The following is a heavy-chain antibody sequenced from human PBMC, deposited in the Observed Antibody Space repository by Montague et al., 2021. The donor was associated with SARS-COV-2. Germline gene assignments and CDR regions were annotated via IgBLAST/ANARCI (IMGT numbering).Heavy chain of an antibody. CDR3: ARGVRQAYGFRLGSFDY. Sequence: SETLSLTCAVYGGSFSGYYWNWIRQPPGKGLEWIGEINYSGSTNYNPSLKSRVTMSVDTSKNQFSLKLSSVTAADTAVYYCARGVRQAYGFRLGSFDYWGQGTLVTVSS. CDR1: GGSFSGYY. D-gene: IGHD3-10*01. V-gene: IGHV4-34*01. CDR2: INYSGST. J-gene: IGHJ4*02.